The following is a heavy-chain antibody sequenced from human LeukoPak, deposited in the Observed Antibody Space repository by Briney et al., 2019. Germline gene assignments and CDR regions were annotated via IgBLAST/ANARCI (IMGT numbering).Heavy chain of an antibody. J-gene: IGHJ4*02. CDR3: AKDRMSMYAKSYSSSWYSHFFAY. V-gene: IGHV3-21*01. CDR2: ISGSSSYI. CDR1: GFTFSSYS. Sequence: GGSLRLSCAASGFTFSSYSMNWVRQAPGKGLEWVSCISGSSSYIYSADSVKGRFTISRHNAKNSLYLQMNSLRAEDTAVYYCAKDRMSMYAKSYSSSWYSHFFAYWGQGTLVTVSS. D-gene: IGHD6-13*01.